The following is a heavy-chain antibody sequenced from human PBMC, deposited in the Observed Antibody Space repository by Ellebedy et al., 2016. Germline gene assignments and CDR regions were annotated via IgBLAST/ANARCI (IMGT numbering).Heavy chain of an antibody. V-gene: IGHV3-74*01. CDR3: AKGRAGDWFDP. CDR2: INSDGSST. J-gene: IGHJ5*02. Sequence: GESLKIPXAASGFTFSSYWMHWFRQAPGKGLVWVSRINSDGSSTSYADSVKGRFTISRDNAKNTLYLQMNSLRAEDTAVYYCAKGRAGDWFDPWGQGTLVTVSS. D-gene: IGHD3-10*01. CDR1: GFTFSSYW.